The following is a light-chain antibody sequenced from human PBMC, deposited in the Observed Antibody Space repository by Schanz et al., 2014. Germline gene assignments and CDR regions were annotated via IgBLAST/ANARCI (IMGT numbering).Light chain of an antibody. CDR1: SSNIGAGYD. V-gene: IGLV1-40*01. CDR2: ANT. J-gene: IGLJ2*01. CDR3: SSYTSSSTLVV. Sequence: QSVLAQPPSVSGAPGQRVTISCTGSSSNIGAGYDVHWYQLLPGTAPKLLIYANTNRPSGVPDRFSGSKSGTSASLAITGLQAEDEADYYCSSYTSSSTLVVFGGGTKLTVL.